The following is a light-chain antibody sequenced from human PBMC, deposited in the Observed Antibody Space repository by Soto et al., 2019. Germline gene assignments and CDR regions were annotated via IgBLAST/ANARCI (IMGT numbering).Light chain of an antibody. V-gene: IGKV3-20*01. Sequence: EFVLTQSPGTLSLSPGERAILSCRASQSVTSTYIAWYQQKPGQAPRLLIYGASSRATGIPDRFSGSGSGTDFTLTISRLEAEDFAVYYWQYYGSSPPTTFGQGTKVDIK. CDR2: GAS. J-gene: IGKJ2*01. CDR1: QSVTSTY. CDR3: QYYGSSPPTT.